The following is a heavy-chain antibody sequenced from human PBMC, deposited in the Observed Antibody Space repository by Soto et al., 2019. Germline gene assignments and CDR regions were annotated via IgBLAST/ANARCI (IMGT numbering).Heavy chain of an antibody. Sequence: GASVKVSCKAPGYNYTGDGISWPRQPTGQGLEWMGWISAYNGNTNYAQKLQGRVTMTTDTSTSTAYMELRSLRSDDTAVYYCAREGEFVIPAGIGYYYYGMDVWGQGTTVTVSS. CDR1: GYNYTGDG. CDR3: AREGEFVIPAGIGYYYYGMDV. V-gene: IGHV1-18*04. CDR2: ISAYNGNT. D-gene: IGHD2-2*01. J-gene: IGHJ6*02.